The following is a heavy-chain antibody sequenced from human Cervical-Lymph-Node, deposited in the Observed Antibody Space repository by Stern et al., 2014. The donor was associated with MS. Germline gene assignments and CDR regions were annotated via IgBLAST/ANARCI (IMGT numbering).Heavy chain of an antibody. CDR1: GGSFINNV. CDR2: TIPIFGTA. J-gene: IGHJ4*02. Sequence: QLVQSGAEVKKPGSSVKVSCQASGGSFINNVISWVRQAPGQGLEWMGGTIPIFGTALYAQKFRGRVTITADESTRTAYMERSSLRSDDTAVYFCARAASTTSSYNFWGPGTLVTVSS. CDR3: ARAASTTSSYNF. D-gene: IGHD3-10*01. V-gene: IGHV1-69*01.